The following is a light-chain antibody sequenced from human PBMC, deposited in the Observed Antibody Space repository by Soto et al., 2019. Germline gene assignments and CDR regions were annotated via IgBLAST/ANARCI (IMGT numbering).Light chain of an antibody. V-gene: IGLV2-8*01. CDR1: SSDVGGYNY. J-gene: IGLJ2*01. Sequence: QSVLTQPPSASGSPGQSVTISCTGTSSDVGGYNYVSWYQQHPGKAPKLMIYDVTKRPSGVPDRVSGSKSGNTASLTVSGLQAEDEADYYCSAYAGSNNFVVFGGGTTLTVL. CDR3: SAYAGSNNFVV. CDR2: DVT.